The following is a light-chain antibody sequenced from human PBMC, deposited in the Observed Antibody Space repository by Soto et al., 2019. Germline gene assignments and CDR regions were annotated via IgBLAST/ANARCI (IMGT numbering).Light chain of an antibody. CDR1: SSDVGAFNY. CDR3: NSYTSNNTYV. J-gene: IGLJ1*01. Sequence: QSALTQPASVSGSPGQAITISCSGTSSDVGAFNYVSWYQQHPGKAPKLMISDVSNRPSGVSNRFSGSKSGNTASLTISGLRAEDEADYYCNSYTSNNTYVFGTGTKLTVL. V-gene: IGLV2-14*03. CDR2: DVS.